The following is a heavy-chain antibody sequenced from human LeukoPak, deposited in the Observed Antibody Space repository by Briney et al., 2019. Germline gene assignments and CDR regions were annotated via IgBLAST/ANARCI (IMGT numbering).Heavy chain of an antibody. V-gene: IGHV3-74*01. D-gene: IGHD3-3*01. J-gene: IGHJ6*03. Sequence: GGSLRLSCAASGFTFSSYWMHWVRQAPGKGLVWVSRINSDGSSTSYADSVKGRFTISRDNAKNTLYLQMNSLRAEDTAVYYCASFGVGEYYYYYYMDVWGKGTTVTVCS. CDR3: ASFGVGEYYYYYYMDV. CDR1: GFTFSSYW. CDR2: INSDGSST.